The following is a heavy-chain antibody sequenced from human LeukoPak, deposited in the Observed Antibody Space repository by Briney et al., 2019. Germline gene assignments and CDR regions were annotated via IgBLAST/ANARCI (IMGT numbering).Heavy chain of an antibody. CDR3: ASGGPQDY. J-gene: IGHJ4*02. CDR1: GFTFSSYG. Sequence: GRSLRLSCAASGFTFSSYGMHWVRQAPGKGLEWVAVIWYDGSNKHYADSVKGRFTISRDNSKNTLYLQMNSLRAEDTAVYYCASGGPQDYWGQGTLVTVSS. D-gene: IGHD3-16*01. V-gene: IGHV3-33*01. CDR2: IWYDGSNK.